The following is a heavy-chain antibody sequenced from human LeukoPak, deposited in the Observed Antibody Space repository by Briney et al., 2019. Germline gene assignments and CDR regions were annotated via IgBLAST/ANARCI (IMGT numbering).Heavy chain of an antibody. D-gene: IGHD2-2*01. CDR2: INPSGGST. J-gene: IGHJ4*02. CDR1: GYTFTSYH. V-gene: IGHV1-46*01. Sequence: ASVKVSCKASGYTFTSYHMHWVRQAPGQGLEWMGIINPSGGSTSYAQKFQGRVTMTRYTSTSTVYMELSSLRSEDTAVYYCARGYAVPAANRRFGGYWGQGTLVTVSS. CDR3: ARGYAVPAANRRFGGY.